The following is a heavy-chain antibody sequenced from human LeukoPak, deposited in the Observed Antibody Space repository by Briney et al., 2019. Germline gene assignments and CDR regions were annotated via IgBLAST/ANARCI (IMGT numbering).Heavy chain of an antibody. D-gene: IGHD3-10*01. V-gene: IGHV1-24*01. CDR3: ATYKFKGSGSYYNGNPFDY. Sequence: ASVKVSCKVSGYTLTELSMHWVRQAPGKGLEWMGGFDPEDGETIYAQKFQGRVTMTEDTSTDTAYLELSSLRSEDTAVYYCATYKFKGSGSYYNGNPFDYWGQGTLVTVSS. CDR2: FDPEDGET. J-gene: IGHJ4*02. CDR1: GYTLTELS.